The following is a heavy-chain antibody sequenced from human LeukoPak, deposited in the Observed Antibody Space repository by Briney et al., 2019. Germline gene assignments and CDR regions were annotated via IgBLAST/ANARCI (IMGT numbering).Heavy chain of an antibody. CDR3: ARAVSAEIAYYYYGMDV. J-gene: IGHJ6*02. D-gene: IGHD3-16*02. Sequence: PSETLSLTCAVYGGSFSSYYWSWIRQPPGKGLEWIGYIYYSGSTNYNPSLKSRVTISVDTSKNQFSLKLSSVTAADTAVYYCARAVSAEIAYYYYGMDVWGQGTTVTVSS. V-gene: IGHV4-59*01. CDR1: GGSFSSYY. CDR2: IYYSGST.